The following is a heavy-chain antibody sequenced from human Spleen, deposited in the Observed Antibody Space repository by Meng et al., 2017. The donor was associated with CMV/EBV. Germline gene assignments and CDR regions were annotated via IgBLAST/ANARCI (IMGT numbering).Heavy chain of an antibody. J-gene: IGHJ6*02. Sequence: LRLSCTVSGGSISSGDYYWSWIRQPPGKGLEWIGYIYYSGSTYYNPSLKSRVTISVDTSKNQFSLKLRSVTAADTAIYYCARDPPGGLHDSYFYYYEMDVWGQGTTVTVSS. D-gene: IGHD6-25*01. CDR2: IYYSGST. CDR1: GGSISSGDYY. CDR3: ARDPPGGLHDSYFYYYEMDV. V-gene: IGHV4-31*03.